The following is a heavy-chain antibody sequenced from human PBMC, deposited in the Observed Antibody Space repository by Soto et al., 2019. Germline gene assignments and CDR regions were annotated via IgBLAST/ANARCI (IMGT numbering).Heavy chain of an antibody. D-gene: IGHD6-13*01. CDR1: GFTFSSYS. V-gene: IGHV3-21*01. CDR3: ARENSIAAAVSTD. CDR2: ISSSSSYI. Sequence: EVQLVASGGGLVKPGGSLRVSCAASGFTFSSYSMNWVRQAPGKGLEWVSSISSSSSYIYYADSVKGRFTISRDNAKNSLYLQMNSLRAEDTAVYYCARENSIAAAVSTDWGQGTLVTVSS. J-gene: IGHJ4*02.